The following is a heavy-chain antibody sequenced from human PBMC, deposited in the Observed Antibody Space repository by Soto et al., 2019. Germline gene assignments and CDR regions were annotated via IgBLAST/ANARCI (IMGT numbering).Heavy chain of an antibody. J-gene: IGHJ6*01. CDR1: GDTFNSYA. Sequence: SVKVSCKASGDTFNSYAISWVRQAPGQGLEWMGGIIPIFHTANYAQKFQARVTMTADESASKAYMELSGLRSEDTAVSYCARVGYCNTAHGVFYYYHCGMDVWQQGTTVTVST. D-gene: IGHD2-15*01. CDR3: ARVGYCNTAHGVFYYYHCGMDV. V-gene: IGHV1-69*13. CDR2: IIPIFHTA.